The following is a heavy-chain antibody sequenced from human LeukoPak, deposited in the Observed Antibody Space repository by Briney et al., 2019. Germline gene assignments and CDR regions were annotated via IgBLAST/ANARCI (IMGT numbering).Heavy chain of an antibody. D-gene: IGHD3-10*01. V-gene: IGHV3-66*01. CDR2: IYSGGST. CDR3: ARKPYGAGSYYQAPYYYYGMDV. J-gene: IGHJ6*02. Sequence: GGTLTLSCAASGFTVSSNYMSWVRQAPGKGLEWVSVIYSGGSTYYAASVKGRFTISRDNSKNTPYLQRKSLRAEDTAVYYCARKPYGAGSYYQAPYYYYGMDVWGQGTTVTVSS. CDR1: GFTVSSNY.